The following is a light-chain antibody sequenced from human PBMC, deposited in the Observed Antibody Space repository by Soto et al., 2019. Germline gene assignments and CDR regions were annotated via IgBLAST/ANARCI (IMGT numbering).Light chain of an antibody. CDR3: SSYTSSSTYV. V-gene: IGLV2-14*01. CDR2: DVT. Sequence: QSALTQPASVSGSPGQSITISCTGTSSDVGGYKYVSWYQQHPDKAPKLIIYDVTNRPSGISNRFSGSKSGNTASLTISGLQVEDEADYYCSSYTSSSTYVFGTGTKVTV. CDR1: SSDVGGYKY. J-gene: IGLJ1*01.